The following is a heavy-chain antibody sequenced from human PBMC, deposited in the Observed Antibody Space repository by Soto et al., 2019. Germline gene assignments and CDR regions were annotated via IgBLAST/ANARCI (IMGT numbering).Heavy chain of an antibody. CDR2: INYSGST. Sequence: PSETLSLTCTVSGGSISSGGYYWSWIRQHPGKGLEWIGYINYSGSTYYNPSLKSRVTISVDTSKNQFSLKLSSVTAADTAVYYCARVIFRDYYDSSGYYYYFDYWGQGTLVTVSS. J-gene: IGHJ4*02. V-gene: IGHV4-31*03. CDR3: ARVIFRDYYDSSGYYYYFDY. CDR1: GGSISSGGYY. D-gene: IGHD3-22*01.